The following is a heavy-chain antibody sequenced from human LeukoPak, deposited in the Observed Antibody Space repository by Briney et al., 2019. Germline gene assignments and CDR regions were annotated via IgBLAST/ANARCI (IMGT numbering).Heavy chain of an antibody. CDR2: IKQDGSEK. CDR3: ARHRFLEWSGEGYYYYGMDV. Sequence: GGSLRLSCAASGFIFSSYWMSWVRQAPGKGLEWVANIKQDGSEKYYVDSVKGRFTISRDNAKNSLYLQMNSLRAEDTAVYYCARHRFLEWSGEGYYYYGMDVWGQGTTVTVSS. J-gene: IGHJ6*02. CDR1: GFIFSSYW. D-gene: IGHD3-3*01. V-gene: IGHV3-7*05.